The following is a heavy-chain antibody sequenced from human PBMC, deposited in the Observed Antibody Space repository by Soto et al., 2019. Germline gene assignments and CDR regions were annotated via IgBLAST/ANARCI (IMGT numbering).Heavy chain of an antibody. D-gene: IGHD3-3*01. CDR1: GFTFSSYG. CDR3: ARILGAAGSYYYYGMDV. Sequence: GGSLRLSCAASGFTFSSYGMHWVRQAPGKGLEWVAVIWYDGSNKYYADSVKGRFTISRDNAKNSLYLQMNSLRDEDTAVYYCARILGAAGSYYYYGMDVWGQGTTVTVSS. J-gene: IGHJ6*02. V-gene: IGHV3-33*01. CDR2: IWYDGSNK.